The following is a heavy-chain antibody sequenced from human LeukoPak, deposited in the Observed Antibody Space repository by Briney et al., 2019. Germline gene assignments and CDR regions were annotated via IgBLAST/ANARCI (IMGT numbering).Heavy chain of an antibody. D-gene: IGHD5-12*01. V-gene: IGHV1-3*01. J-gene: IGHJ4*02. CDR2: ITAGSGNT. CDR1: GYTFTSYP. Sequence: ASVKVSCKASGYTFTSYPIHWVRQAPGQSLEWMGWITAGSGNTKYSQKFQGRVILTRDTSASTAHMELSSLRSEDTAVYYCARVYSGYDSYDHWGQGTLVTVSS. CDR3: ARVYSGYDSYDH.